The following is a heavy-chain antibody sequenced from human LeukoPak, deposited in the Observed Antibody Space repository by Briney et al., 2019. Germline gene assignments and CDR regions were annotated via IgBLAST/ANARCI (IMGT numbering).Heavy chain of an antibody. J-gene: IGHJ4*02. CDR3: ARVTDRGSWYVAY. D-gene: IGHD6-13*01. Sequence: GESLKISCKSSGYNFAHYWIVWVRQMPGKGLEWMGIINPDDSATTYSPSFQGQVTISADKSISTAFLRWGSLGASDTAVYYCARVTDRGSWYVAYWGQGTLVTVSS. V-gene: IGHV5-51*01. CDR1: GYNFAHYW. CDR2: INPDDSAT.